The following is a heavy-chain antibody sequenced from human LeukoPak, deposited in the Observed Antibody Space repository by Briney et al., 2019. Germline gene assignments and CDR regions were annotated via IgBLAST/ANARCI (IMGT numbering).Heavy chain of an antibody. CDR1: GGSISSYY. Sequence: SETLSLTCTVSGGSISSYYWSWIRQPAGKGLEWIGRIYTSGSTNYNPSLKSRVTMSVDKSKNQFSLKVNSVTAADTAVYYCARGGAYNNYCDYWGQGTLVTVSS. V-gene: IGHV4-4*07. J-gene: IGHJ4*02. CDR2: IYTSGST. CDR3: ARGGAYNNYCDY. D-gene: IGHD5-24*01.